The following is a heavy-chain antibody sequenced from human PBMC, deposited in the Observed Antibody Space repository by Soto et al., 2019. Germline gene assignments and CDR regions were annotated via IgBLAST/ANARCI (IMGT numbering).Heavy chain of an antibody. CDR3: AKAPSSSGPYNWFDP. J-gene: IGHJ5*02. Sequence: GGSLRLSCAASGFPFSSYAMSWVRQAPGKGLEWVSAISGSGGSTYYADSVKGRFTISRDNSKNTLYLQMNSLRAEDTAVYYCAKAPSSSGPYNWFDPWGQGTLVTVSS. V-gene: IGHV3-23*01. CDR2: ISGSGGST. CDR1: GFPFSSYA. D-gene: IGHD3-3*01.